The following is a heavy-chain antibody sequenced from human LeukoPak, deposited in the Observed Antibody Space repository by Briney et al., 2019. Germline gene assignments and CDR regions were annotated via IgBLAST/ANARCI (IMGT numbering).Heavy chain of an antibody. CDR2: IYYSGST. CDR1: GGSISSYY. CDR3: ARNYFGPGGFDY. V-gene: IGHV4-59*08. Sequence: SETLSLTCTVSGGSISSYYWSWIRQPPGKGLEGIGYIYYSGSTNYNPSLKSRVTISVDTSKNQFSLKLSSVTAADTAVYYCARNYFGPGGFDYWGQGTLVTVSS. J-gene: IGHJ4*02. D-gene: IGHD3/OR15-3a*01.